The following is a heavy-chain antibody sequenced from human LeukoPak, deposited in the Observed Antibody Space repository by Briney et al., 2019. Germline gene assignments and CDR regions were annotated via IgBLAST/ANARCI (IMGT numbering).Heavy chain of an antibody. CDR1: GFTVSSKY. J-gene: IGHJ5*02. CDR2: ILSDGSTK. V-gene: IGHV3-30*03. CDR3: ARDLYGDPAGWFDP. Sequence: GGSLRLSCAASGFTVSSKYMGWVRQAPGKGLEWVAVILSDGSTKYYADSVKGRFTISRDNSKSTVYLQMNTLRAEDTAIYYCARDLYGDPAGWFDPWGQGTLVTVSS. D-gene: IGHD4-17*01.